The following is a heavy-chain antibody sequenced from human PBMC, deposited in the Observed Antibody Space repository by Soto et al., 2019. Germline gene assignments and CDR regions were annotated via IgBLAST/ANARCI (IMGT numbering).Heavy chain of an antibody. CDR2: ISYDGSNK. CDR3: ARDRWYSGYGPPSYYGMDV. J-gene: IGHJ6*02. V-gene: IGHV3-30*01. Sequence: PGGSLRLSCAASGFTFSSYAMHWVRQAPGKGLEWVAVISYDGSNKYYADSGKGRFTISRDNSKNTLYLQMNSLRAEDTAVYYCARDRWYSGYGPPSYYGMDVWGQGTTVTVSS. CDR1: GFTFSSYA. D-gene: IGHD5-12*01.